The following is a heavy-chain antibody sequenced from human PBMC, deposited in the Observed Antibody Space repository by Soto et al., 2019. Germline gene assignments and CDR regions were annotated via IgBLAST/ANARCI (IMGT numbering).Heavy chain of an antibody. J-gene: IGHJ4*02. D-gene: IGHD6-19*01. CDR2: IRDGGEST. CDR3: VKDGWEN. CDR1: GFPFGGYT. V-gene: IGHV3-23*01. Sequence: EVQLLESGGGLAQPGGSLRLSCAASGFPFGGYTMSWVRQAPGKGLEWVSAIRDGGESTYYADSVKGRFTISRDNSKNTMYLQLISLRPEDTAVYCCVKDGWENWGQGTLVKVSS.